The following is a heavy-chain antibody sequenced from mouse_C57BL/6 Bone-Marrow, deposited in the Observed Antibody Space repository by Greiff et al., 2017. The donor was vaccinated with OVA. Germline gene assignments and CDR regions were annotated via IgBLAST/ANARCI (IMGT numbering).Heavy chain of an antibody. CDR2: IYPRSGNT. CDR1: GYTFTSYG. Sequence: VQLQESGAELARPGASVKLSCKASGYTFTSYGISWVKQRPGQGLEWIGEIYPRSGNTYYNEKFKGKATLTADKSYSTAFMWLRSLTSEDSSVYFCARELKNYFDYWGQGTTLTVSS. J-gene: IGHJ2*01. V-gene: IGHV1-81*01. CDR3: ARELKNYFDY.